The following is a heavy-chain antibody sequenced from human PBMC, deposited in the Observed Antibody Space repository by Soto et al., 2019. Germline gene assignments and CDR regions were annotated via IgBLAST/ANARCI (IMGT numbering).Heavy chain of an antibody. V-gene: IGHV1-18*01. J-gene: IGHJ4*02. D-gene: IGHD6-19*01. CDR3: ASATSIAVAGKET. CDR2: ISFYNGHT. CDR1: GDTVTKYG. Sequence: QVQLVQSGGEVKKPGASVKVSCKASGDTVTKYGISWVRQAPGQGLEWLGWISFYNGHTNYALKFLDRITFTTDTSTSTASMELRSLTSDDTAVYYCASATSIAVAGKETWGQGTLVTVSS.